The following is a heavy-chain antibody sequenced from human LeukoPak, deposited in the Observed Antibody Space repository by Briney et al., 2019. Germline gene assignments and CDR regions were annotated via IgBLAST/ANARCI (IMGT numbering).Heavy chain of an antibody. Sequence: GGSLRLSCAASEFAFSTYNMNWVRQAPGKGLEWVSYISTGSSTTYYADSVKGRFTISRDNVENSLYLQMNSLRDEDTAVYYCARVSSGSYYFDYWGQGTLVTVSS. J-gene: IGHJ4*02. CDR2: ISTGSSTT. V-gene: IGHV3-48*02. D-gene: IGHD1-26*01. CDR3: ARVSSGSYYFDY. CDR1: EFAFSTYN.